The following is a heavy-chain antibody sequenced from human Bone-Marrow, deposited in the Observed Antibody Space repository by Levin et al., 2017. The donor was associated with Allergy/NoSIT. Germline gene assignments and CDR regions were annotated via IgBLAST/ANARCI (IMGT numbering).Heavy chain of an antibody. Sequence: GGSLRLSCAASGLTVSANYMSWVRQAPGRGLEWVSALYSDGRTFYADSVKGRFTISRDNSKNTLYLQMNSLRAEDAAVYYCARDPRAHKNAFDIWGQGTMVTVSS. CDR2: LYSDGRT. J-gene: IGHJ3*02. V-gene: IGHV3-66*01. CDR1: GLTVSANY. CDR3: ARDPRAHKNAFDI. D-gene: IGHD5-24*01.